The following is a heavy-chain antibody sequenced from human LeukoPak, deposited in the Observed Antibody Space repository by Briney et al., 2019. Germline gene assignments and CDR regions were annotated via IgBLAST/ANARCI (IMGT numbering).Heavy chain of an antibody. CDR1: GGSFSGYY. J-gene: IGHJ4*02. Sequence: SETLSLTCAVYGGSFSGYYWSWIRQPPGKGLEWIGEINHSGSTNYNPSLKSRVTISVDTSKNQFSLKLSSVTAADTAVYYCARRSLVEPSSGFHYWGQGTLVTVSS. CDR3: ARRSLVEPSSGFHY. D-gene: IGHD6-19*01. V-gene: IGHV4-34*01. CDR2: INHSGST.